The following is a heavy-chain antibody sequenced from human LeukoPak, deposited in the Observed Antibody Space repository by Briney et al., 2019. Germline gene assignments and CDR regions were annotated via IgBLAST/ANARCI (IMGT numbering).Heavy chain of an antibody. CDR2: ISGSGGST. J-gene: IGHJ4*02. D-gene: IGHD3-22*01. Sequence: GGSLRLSCAASGFIFSSYGMSWVRQAPGKGLEWVSGISGSGGSTYYADSVKGRFTISRDNSKNTLYLQMNSLRAEDTAVYYCAKASAMIVVVSKHFDYWGQGTLVTVSS. CDR1: GFIFSSYG. CDR3: AKASAMIVVVSKHFDY. V-gene: IGHV3-23*01.